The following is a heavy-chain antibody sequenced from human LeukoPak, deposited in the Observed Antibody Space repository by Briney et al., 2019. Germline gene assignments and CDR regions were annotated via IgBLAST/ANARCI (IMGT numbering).Heavy chain of an antibody. D-gene: IGHD2-2*01. CDR1: GFTFSSYA. Sequence: PGGSLRLSCAASGFTFSSYAMSWVRQAPGKGLEWVSAISGSGGSTYYADSVKGRFTISRDNSKNTLYLQMNSLRAEDTAVCYCAKDLSEYQLLDTGYFDYWGQGTLVTVSS. J-gene: IGHJ4*02. CDR3: AKDLSEYQLLDTGYFDY. CDR2: ISGSGGST. V-gene: IGHV3-23*01.